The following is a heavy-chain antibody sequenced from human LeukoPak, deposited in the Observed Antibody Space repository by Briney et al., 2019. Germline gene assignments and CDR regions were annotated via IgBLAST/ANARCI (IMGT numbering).Heavy chain of an antibody. V-gene: IGHV3-48*03. CDR2: ISSSGSTI. CDR1: GFTFSSHE. J-gene: IGHJ6*02. D-gene: IGHD1-26*01. CDR3: ARESVVGPYYYGMDV. Sequence: GGSLRLSCAASGFTFSSHELNWVRQPPGKGWEWISYISSSGSTIYYADSVKGRFTISRDNAKNSLYLQMNSLRAEDTAVYYCARESVVGPYYYGMDVWGQGTTVTISS.